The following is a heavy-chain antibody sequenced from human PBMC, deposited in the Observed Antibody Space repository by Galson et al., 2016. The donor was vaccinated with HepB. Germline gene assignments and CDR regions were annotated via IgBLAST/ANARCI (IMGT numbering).Heavy chain of an antibody. J-gene: IGHJ4*02. Sequence: SLRLSCAASGFNFNSYWMHWVRQAPEKGLEWVSGISWNSDNIAYADSVKGRFTISRDNAKNSLYLQMNSLRPEDTALYYCVKDILAHTSNSSASDYWGQGTLVTVSS. CDR2: ISWNSDNI. CDR3: VKDILAHTSNSSASDY. CDR1: GFNFNSYW. V-gene: IGHV3-9*01. D-gene: IGHD3-3*01.